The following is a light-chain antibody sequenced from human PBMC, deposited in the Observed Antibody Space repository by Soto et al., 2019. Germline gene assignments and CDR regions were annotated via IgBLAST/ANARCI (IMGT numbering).Light chain of an antibody. CDR2: CAS. J-gene: IGKJ1*01. Sequence: EIVLTQSPGTLSLSPGERATLSCRASQSVSSSYLAWYQQKPGQAPRLLIYCASSRATGIPYRFSGSGSGTDFTLTISRLEPEDFAVYSCQQYGSSPETFGQGTKVEIK. V-gene: IGKV3-20*01. CDR3: QQYGSSPET. CDR1: QSVSSSY.